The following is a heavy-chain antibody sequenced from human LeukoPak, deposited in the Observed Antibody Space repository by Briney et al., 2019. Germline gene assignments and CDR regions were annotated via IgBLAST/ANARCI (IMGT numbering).Heavy chain of an antibody. CDR1: GYTFTSYD. CDR3: ARGRLVATITGYYYYYMDV. D-gene: IGHD5-12*01. CDR2: INAGNGNT. Sequence: VASVKVSCKASGYTFTSYDINWVRQATGQGLEWMGWINAGNGNTKYSQEFQGRVTITRDTSASTAYMELSSLRSEDMAVYYCARGRLVATITGYYYYYMDVWGKGTTVTVSS. J-gene: IGHJ6*03. V-gene: IGHV1-3*03.